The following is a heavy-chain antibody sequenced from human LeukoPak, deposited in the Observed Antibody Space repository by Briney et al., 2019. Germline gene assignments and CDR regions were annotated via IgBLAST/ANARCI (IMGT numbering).Heavy chain of an antibody. D-gene: IGHD3-10*01. J-gene: IGHJ4*02. CDR2: VNPNSGNT. Sequence: ASVKVSCKASGYTFTSYGISWVRQAPGQGLEWMGWVNPNSGNTGYAQKFQGRVTMTRNTSISTAYMELSSLRSEDTAVYYCARGSLWFGVPDPDYWGQGTLVTVSS. CDR1: GYTFTSYG. V-gene: IGHV1-8*02. CDR3: ARGSLWFGVPDPDY.